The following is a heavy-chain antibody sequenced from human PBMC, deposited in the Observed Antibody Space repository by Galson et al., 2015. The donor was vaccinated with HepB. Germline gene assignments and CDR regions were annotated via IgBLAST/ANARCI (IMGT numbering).Heavy chain of an antibody. Sequence: QSGAEVKKPGESLKISCKGSGYSFTTYRVAWVRQMPGKGLEWMGIIYPGDSDTRYSPSFQGQVTISADKSISTAYLQWTSLKASDTAMYYCARHGGYSSSFTGNWFDPWGQGTLVIVSS. J-gene: IGHJ5*02. D-gene: IGHD6-13*01. CDR2: IYPGDSDT. CDR1: GYSFTTYR. CDR3: ARHGGYSSSFTGNWFDP. V-gene: IGHV5-51*01.